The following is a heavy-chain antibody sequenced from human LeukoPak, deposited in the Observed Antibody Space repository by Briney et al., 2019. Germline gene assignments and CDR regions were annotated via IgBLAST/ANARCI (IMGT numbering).Heavy chain of an antibody. CDR2: ISSSGGGT. CDR1: GFTFSNYA. Sequence: GGSLRLSCSASGFTFSNYAMHWARQAPGKGLQYVSSISSSGGGTYYTDSVKGRFTISRDNSKNTLFLEMRSLRPEDTAVYYCVKRVEDGYSYDYWGQGTLVTVSS. CDR3: VKRVEDGYSYDY. D-gene: IGHD5-24*01. J-gene: IGHJ4*02. V-gene: IGHV3-64D*09.